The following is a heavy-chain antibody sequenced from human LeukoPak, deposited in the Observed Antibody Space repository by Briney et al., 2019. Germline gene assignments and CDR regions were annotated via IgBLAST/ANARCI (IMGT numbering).Heavy chain of an antibody. CDR2: INAGNGNT. CDR3: ARAHAWYGSRDY. J-gene: IGHJ4*02. D-gene: IGHD6-13*01. V-gene: IGHV1-3*01. CDR1: GYTFTSYA. Sequence: ASVKLSCKASGYTFTSYAMHWVRHAPGQRLEWMGCINAGNGNTKYSQKFQGRVTITRDTSASTAYMELSSLRSEDTAVYYCARAHAWYGSRDYWGQGTLVTVSS.